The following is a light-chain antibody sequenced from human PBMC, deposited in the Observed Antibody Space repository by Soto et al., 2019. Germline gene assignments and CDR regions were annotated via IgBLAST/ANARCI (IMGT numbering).Light chain of an antibody. CDR3: QQSDSTPWT. V-gene: IGKV1-39*01. CDR2: GAS. Sequence: DIQMTQSPSSLSATVGDRVTITCRASQSISSYLNWDQQKPGKAPKLLIYGASSLESGVPSRFSGRGSGTDFTLTISSLQPEDFATYYCQQSDSTPWTFGQGTKVEIK. J-gene: IGKJ1*01. CDR1: QSISSY.